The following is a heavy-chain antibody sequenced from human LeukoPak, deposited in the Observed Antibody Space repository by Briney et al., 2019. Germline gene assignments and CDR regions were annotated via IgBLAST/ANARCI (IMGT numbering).Heavy chain of an antibody. CDR2: IYSGGST. CDR1: GFTFSSNY. V-gene: IGHV3-66*02. D-gene: IGHD4-17*01. CDR3: ARDPGGDYCYYGMDV. J-gene: IGHJ6*02. Sequence: GGSLRLSCAASGFTFSSNYMSWVRQAPGKGLEWVSVIYSGGSTYYADSVKGRFTISRDNSKNTLYLQMNNLRAEDTAVYYCARDPGGDYCYYGMDVWGQGTTVTVSS.